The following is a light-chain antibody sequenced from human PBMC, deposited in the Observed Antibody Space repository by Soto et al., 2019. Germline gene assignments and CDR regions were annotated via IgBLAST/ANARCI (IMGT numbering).Light chain of an antibody. CDR3: QQYFSNPRT. Sequence: DIVMTQSTDSLAVSLGERATINCKSSQSILYSSNNKNYLTWYQQKPGQPPKLLIYWASTRESGVPDRFTGSGSGTDFTLTISSLQAEDVAVYYCQQYFSNPRTFGGGTKVEIK. V-gene: IGKV4-1*01. CDR1: QSILYSSNNKNY. J-gene: IGKJ4*01. CDR2: WAS.